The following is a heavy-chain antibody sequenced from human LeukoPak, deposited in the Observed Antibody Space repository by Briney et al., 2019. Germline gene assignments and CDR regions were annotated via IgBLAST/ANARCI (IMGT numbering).Heavy chain of an antibody. CDR1: GFPFSSHG. D-gene: IGHD2-2*01. V-gene: IGHV3-23*01. CDR3: AHGAMYQLDY. CDR2: IIGGGGST. Sequence: GGSLRLSCAASGFPFSSHGMSWVRQAPGKGLEWVSGIIGGGGSTYYADSVKGRFTISGDNSRNTLFLQMNSLRAEDTAVYYCAHGAMYQLDYWGQGTLVTVSS. J-gene: IGHJ4*02.